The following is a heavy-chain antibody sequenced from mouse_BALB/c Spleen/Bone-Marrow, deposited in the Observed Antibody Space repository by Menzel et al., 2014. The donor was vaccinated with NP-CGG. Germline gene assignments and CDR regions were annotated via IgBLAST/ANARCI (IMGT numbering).Heavy chain of an antibody. J-gene: IGHJ2*01. D-gene: IGHD1-1*01. Sequence: EVKLVESGPDLVKPSQSLSLTCTVTGYSITSGYGWHWIRQFPGKKLEWLGYLHYSAYTNYNPSLKSRISITRDTSKNQFFLQLNSVTTEDTATYYCVRETPVVADFDYWGQGTTLTVSS. CDR2: LHYSAYT. CDR1: GYSITSGYG. CDR3: VRETPVVADFDY. V-gene: IGHV3-1*02.